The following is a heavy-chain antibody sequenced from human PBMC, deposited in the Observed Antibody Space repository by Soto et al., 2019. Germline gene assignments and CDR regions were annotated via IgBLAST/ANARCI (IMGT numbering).Heavy chain of an antibody. V-gene: IGHV3-21*01. CDR1: GFTFSSSS. CDR2: ISSTSTYI. CDR3: ARDNYYDSSGSYFDY. D-gene: IGHD3-22*01. Sequence: GGSRILSCAASGFTFSSSSMNWVRQAPGKGLEWVSSISSTSTYIYYADSVKGRFTISRDNAKNSLYLQMNSLRAEGTAVYHCARDNYYDSSGSYFDYWGRGTLVTVSS. J-gene: IGHJ4*02.